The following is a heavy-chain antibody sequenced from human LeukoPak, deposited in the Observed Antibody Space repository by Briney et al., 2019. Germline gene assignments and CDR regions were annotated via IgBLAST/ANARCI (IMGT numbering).Heavy chain of an antibody. CDR2: ISWDGGST. D-gene: IGHD1/OR15-1a*01. J-gene: IGHJ3*02. V-gene: IGHV3-43*01. CDR1: GFTFDDYT. Sequence: GGSLRLSCAASGFTFDDYTMHWVRQAPGKGLEWVSLISWDGGSTYYADSVKGRFTISRDNSKNSLYLQMSSLRTEDTALYYCAKETTENDAFDIWGQGTMVTVSS. CDR3: AKETTENDAFDI.